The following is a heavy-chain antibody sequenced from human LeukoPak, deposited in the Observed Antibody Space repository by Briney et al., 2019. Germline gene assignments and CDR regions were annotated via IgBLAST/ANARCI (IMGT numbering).Heavy chain of an antibody. Sequence: GGSLRLSCAASGFTFSSYSMNWVRQAPGKGLEWVSYISSSGSTIYYADSVKGRFTISRDNAKNTLYLQMNSLRAEDTAVYYCVRDSRPFKMATTYYWYFDLWGRGTLVTVSS. CDR2: ISSSGSTI. V-gene: IGHV3-48*04. D-gene: IGHD5-24*01. J-gene: IGHJ2*01. CDR3: VRDSRPFKMATTYYWYFDL. CDR1: GFTFSSYS.